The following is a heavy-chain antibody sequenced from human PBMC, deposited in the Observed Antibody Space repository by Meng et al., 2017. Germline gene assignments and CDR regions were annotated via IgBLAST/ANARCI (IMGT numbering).Heavy chain of an antibody. Sequence: VPLARDGAEVKKPGGLVKVVCKVSGYTFTSYCTSWVPQAPGHVREWMRWISAYNGNTNYAQKLQGRVTMTTDTSTSTAYMELRSLISDDTAVYYCAQTTVTTYSEYFQHWGQGTLVTVSS. CDR1: GYTFTSYC. CDR3: AQTTVTTYSEYFQH. D-gene: IGHD4-11*01. J-gene: IGHJ1*01. CDR2: ISAYNGNT. V-gene: IGHV1-18*01.